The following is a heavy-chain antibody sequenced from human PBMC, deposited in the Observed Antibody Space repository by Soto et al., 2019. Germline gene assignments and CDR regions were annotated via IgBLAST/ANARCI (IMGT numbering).Heavy chain of an antibody. CDR1: GGTFSSYA. CDR3: AREITGTTPSYY. J-gene: IGHJ4*02. D-gene: IGHD1-7*01. Sequence: QVQLVQSGAEVKKPGSSVKVSCKASGGTFSSYAISWVRQAPGQGLEWMGGIIPIFGTANYAQKFQGRVTITADESTSPAYMELSSRRSEDTVVYYWAREITGTTPSYYWGQGTLVTVSS. CDR2: IIPIFGTA. V-gene: IGHV1-69*12.